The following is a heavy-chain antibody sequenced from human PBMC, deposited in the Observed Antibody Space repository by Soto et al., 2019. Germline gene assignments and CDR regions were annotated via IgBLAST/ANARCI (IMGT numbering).Heavy chain of an antibody. CDR2: IYYSGST. J-gene: IGHJ4*02. D-gene: IGHD2-15*01. CDR1: GGSISSGDYY. Sequence: PSETLSLTCTVSGGSISSGDYYWSWIRQPPGKGLEWIGYIYYSGSTYYNPSLKSRVTISVDTSKNQFSLKLSSVTAADTAVYYCAREEDCSGGSCFDYWGQGTLVTVS. CDR3: AREEDCSGGSCFDY. V-gene: IGHV4-30-4*01.